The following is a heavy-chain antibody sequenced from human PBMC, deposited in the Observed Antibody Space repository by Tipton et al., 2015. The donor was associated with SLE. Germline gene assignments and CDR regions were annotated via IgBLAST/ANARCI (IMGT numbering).Heavy chain of an antibody. CDR3: AKGMVTVGLDY. CDR2: IWDDGSNK. D-gene: IGHD3-16*01. Sequence: QVQLVQSGGGVVLPGRSLRVSCAASGFYFRNYGMHWVRQGPGKGLEWVAVIWDDGSNKYYADSVKGRFTISRDNSKNTLYLQMNSLRAEDTAVYYCAKGMVTVGLDYWGQGTLVTVSS. V-gene: IGHV3-33*06. CDR1: GFYFRNYG. J-gene: IGHJ4*02.